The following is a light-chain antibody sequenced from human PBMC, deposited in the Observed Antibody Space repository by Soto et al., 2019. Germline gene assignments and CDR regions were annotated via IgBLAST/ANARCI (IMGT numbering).Light chain of an antibody. J-gene: IGKJ1*01. Sequence: EIVLTQSPGTLSLSPGDRATLSCRASQSVRTTYLAWYQQKPGQAPRLLIYNASNRTTGIPDRFSGGGSGTDFTLTIDRLEPADFAVYFCQQYSSSQGWTFGQGTKVDIK. V-gene: IGKV3-20*01. CDR1: QSVRTTY. CDR2: NAS. CDR3: QQYSSSQGWT.